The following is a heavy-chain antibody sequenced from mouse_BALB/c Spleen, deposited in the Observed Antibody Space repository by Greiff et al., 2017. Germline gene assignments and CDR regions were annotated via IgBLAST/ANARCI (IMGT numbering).Heavy chain of an antibody. Sequence: EVQRVESGAELVKPGASVKLSCTASGFNIKDTYMHWVKQRPEQGLEWIGRIDPANGNTKYDPKFQGKATITADTSSNTAYLQLSSLTSEDTAVYYCARDYGAYWGQGTLVTVSA. D-gene: IGHD1-1*01. V-gene: IGHV14-3*02. CDR2: IDPANGNT. CDR3: ARDYGAY. CDR1: GFNIKDTY. J-gene: IGHJ3*01.